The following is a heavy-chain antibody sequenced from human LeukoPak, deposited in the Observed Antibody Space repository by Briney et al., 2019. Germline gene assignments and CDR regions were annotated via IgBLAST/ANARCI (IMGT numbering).Heavy chain of an antibody. Sequence: SETLSLTCTVSGGSISSSSYYCGWIRQPPGKGLEWIGRIYYSGSTYYKPPLKSRVTISVDTSKNQFSLKLSSVTAADTAVYYCARLGSGDSSSWPPPFDYWGQGTLVTVSS. V-gene: IGHV4-39*01. CDR3: ARLGSGDSSSWPPPFDY. D-gene: IGHD6-13*01. J-gene: IGHJ4*02. CDR1: GGSISSSSYY. CDR2: IYYSGST.